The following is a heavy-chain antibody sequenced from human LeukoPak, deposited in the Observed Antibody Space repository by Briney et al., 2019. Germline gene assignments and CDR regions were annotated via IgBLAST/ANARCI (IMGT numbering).Heavy chain of an antibody. V-gene: IGHV1-69*13. CDR1: GGTFSSYA. J-gene: IGHJ4*02. CDR2: IIPIFGTA. Sequence: SVKVSCKASGGTFSSYAISWVRQAPGQGLEWMGGIIPIFGTANYAQKFQGRVTITADESTSTAYMELSSLRSEDTAVYYCARAKVTYDILTGYFPFDYWGQGTLVTVSS. CDR3: ARAKVTYDILTGYFPFDY. D-gene: IGHD3-9*01.